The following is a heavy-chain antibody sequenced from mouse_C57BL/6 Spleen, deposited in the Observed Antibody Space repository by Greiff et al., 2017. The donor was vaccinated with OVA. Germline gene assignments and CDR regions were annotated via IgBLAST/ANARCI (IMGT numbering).Heavy chain of an antibody. V-gene: IGHV1-64*01. CDR2: IHPNSGST. J-gene: IGHJ3*01. CDR1: GYTFTSYW. Sequence: QVQLQQSGAELVKPGASVKLSCKASGYTFTSYWMHWVKQRPGQGLEWIGMIHPNSGSTNYNEKFKSKATLTVDKSSSTAYMQLSSLTSEDSAVYYCARSYGSSPWFAYWGQGTLVTVSA. CDR3: ARSYGSSPWFAY. D-gene: IGHD1-1*01.